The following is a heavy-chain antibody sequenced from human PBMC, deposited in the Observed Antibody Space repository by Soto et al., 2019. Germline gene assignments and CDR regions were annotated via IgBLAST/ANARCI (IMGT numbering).Heavy chain of an antibody. D-gene: IGHD4-17*01. J-gene: IGHJ6*02. CDR1: GGSLSNYG. Sequence: QVQLVQSGAEVKKPGSSVKVSCKASGGSLSNYGISWVRQAPGQGLEWMGGIIPVFGTANYAQKFQGRVTITADESTNIXXMDVTSLRSEDTAVYYRARGGATKIVVTTSYAMDVWGQGTTVTVSS. V-gene: IGHV1-69*12. CDR3: ARGGATKIVVTTSYAMDV. CDR2: IIPVFGTA.